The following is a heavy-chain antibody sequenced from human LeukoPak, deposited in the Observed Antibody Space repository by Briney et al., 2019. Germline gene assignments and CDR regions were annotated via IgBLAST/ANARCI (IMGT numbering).Heavy chain of an antibody. CDR1: GYTLTELS. CDR2: FDPEDGET. V-gene: IGHV1-24*01. Sequence: ASVKVSCKVSGYTLTELSMHWVRQAPGKGLEWMGGFDPEDGETIYAQKFQGRVTMTEDTSTDTAYMELSSLRSEDTAVYYCATASYGDSRYYYYYYGMGVWGQGTTVTVSS. J-gene: IGHJ6*02. CDR3: ATASYGDSRYYYYYYGMGV. D-gene: IGHD4-17*01.